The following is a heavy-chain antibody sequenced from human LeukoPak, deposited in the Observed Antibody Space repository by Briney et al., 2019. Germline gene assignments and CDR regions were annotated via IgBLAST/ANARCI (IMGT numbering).Heavy chain of an antibody. J-gene: IGHJ6*02. D-gene: IGHD2-8*01. CDR3: ARDGVAWSSRYGMDV. CDR1: GYTFTSYG. CDR2: ISAYNGNT. Sequence: GASVKVSCKASGYTFTSYGISWVRQAPGQGLEWMGWISAYNGNTNYAQKLQGRVTMTTDTSTSAAYMELRSLRSDDTAVYYCARDGVAWSSRYGMDVWGQGTTVTVSS. V-gene: IGHV1-18*01.